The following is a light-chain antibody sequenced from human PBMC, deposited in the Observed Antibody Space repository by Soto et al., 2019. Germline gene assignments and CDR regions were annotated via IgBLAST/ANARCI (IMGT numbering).Light chain of an antibody. J-gene: IGKJ1*01. CDR1: QSISTW. V-gene: IGKV1-5*03. CDR2: KAS. Sequence: DIRMTQSPSTLSASVGERVTITCRASQSISTWLAWYQQKPGKAPDLLIYKASSLESGVPSRFSGAGSGTEFTLTISSLQADDSATYYCQQYNSESWTFGQGTKVEIK. CDR3: QQYNSESWT.